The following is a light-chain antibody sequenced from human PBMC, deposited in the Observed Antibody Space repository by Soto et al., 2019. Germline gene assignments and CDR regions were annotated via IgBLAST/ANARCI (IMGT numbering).Light chain of an antibody. CDR1: SSHIGSNT. J-gene: IGLJ1*01. V-gene: IGLV1-44*01. CDR3: AAWDDSLNGRYV. Sequence: QSVLTQPPSASGTPGQRVIISCFRSSSHIGSNTVNWYQQLPGTAPKLLIYSNNPRPSGVPDRFSGSKSGTSASLAISGLHSEDEADYYCAAWDDSLNGRYVFGTGTKVTVL. CDR2: SNN.